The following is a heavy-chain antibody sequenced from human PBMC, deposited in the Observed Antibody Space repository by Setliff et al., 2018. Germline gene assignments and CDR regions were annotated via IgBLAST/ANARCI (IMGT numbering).Heavy chain of an antibody. CDR1: GFTFTSYD. D-gene: IGHD3-10*01. V-gene: IGHV3-7*01. J-gene: IGHJ4*02. CDR3: FGAGTCSY. CDR2: INPHGSEK. Sequence: GSLRLSCAASGFTFTSYDIHWVRQAPGKGLEWLASINPHGSEKYYADSVKGRFTISRDNAKNSLSLQMNNLRTEDTAVYYCFGAGTCSYWGQGTLVTVSS.